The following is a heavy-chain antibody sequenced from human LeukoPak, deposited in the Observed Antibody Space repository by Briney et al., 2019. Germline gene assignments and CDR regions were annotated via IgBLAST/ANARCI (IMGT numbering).Heavy chain of an antibody. J-gene: IGHJ4*02. CDR2: IRQDGSEK. D-gene: IGHD4-23*01. V-gene: IGHV3-7*01. CDR3: ARDQRWRFNFDY. Sequence: PGGSLRLSCAASGFTFSIYWMSWVRQAPGKGLEWVANIRQDGSEKYYVDSVKDRFTISRDNAKNSLYLEMNSLRAEDTAVYYCARDQRWRFNFDYWGQGILVTVSS. CDR1: GFTFSIYW.